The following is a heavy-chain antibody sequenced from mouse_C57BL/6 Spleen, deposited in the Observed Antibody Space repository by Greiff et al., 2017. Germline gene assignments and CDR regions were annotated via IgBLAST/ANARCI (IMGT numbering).Heavy chain of an antibody. D-gene: IGHD1-1*01. J-gene: IGHJ2*01. CDR2: IYPGDGDT. CDR3: ARSVHYYGSSWYFDY. Sequence: QVHVKQSGPELVKPGASVKISCKASGYAFSSSWMNWVKQRPGKGLEWIGRIYPGDGDTNYNGKFKGKATLTADKSSSTAYMQLSSLTSEDSAVYFCARSVHYYGSSWYFDYWGQGTTLTVSS. V-gene: IGHV1-82*01. CDR1: GYAFSSSW.